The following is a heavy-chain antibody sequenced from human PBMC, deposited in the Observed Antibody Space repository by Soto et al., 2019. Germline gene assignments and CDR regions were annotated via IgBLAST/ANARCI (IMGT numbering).Heavy chain of an antibody. D-gene: IGHD1-1*01. CDR1: GYTFTTHA. CDR3: ASVKGMEENYYYYGLDI. CDR2: INGGTGQT. V-gene: IGHV1-3*01. Sequence: ASVKVSCKASGYTFTTHAMQWVRQAPGQSLEWMGWINGGTGQTKHSQRLQGRVNITRDTSASTAYMELSSLRSEDTAVYYCASVKGMEENYYYYGLDIWRQGNTGT. J-gene: IGHJ6*02.